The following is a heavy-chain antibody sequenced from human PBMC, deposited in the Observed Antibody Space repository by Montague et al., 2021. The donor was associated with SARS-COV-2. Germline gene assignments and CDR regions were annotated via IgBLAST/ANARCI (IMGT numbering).Heavy chain of an antibody. CDR2: INYSGIT. D-gene: IGHD3-9*01. J-gene: IGHJ6*02. CDR3: ASSESHCEILPGQIWTHTFHGFDV. CDR1: GGSISSDY. V-gene: IGHV4-59*01. Sequence: SETLSLTCTVSGGSISSDYWSWIRQPPGKGLEWIGYINYSGITTYNPSLQSRATTLVDTSKNQFFLKLSSVSAADTAVYYCASSESHCEILPGQIWTHTFHGFDVWGQGTSVTVSS.